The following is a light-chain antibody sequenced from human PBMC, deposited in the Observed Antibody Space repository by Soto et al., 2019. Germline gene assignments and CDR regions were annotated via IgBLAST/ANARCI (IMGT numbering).Light chain of an antibody. J-gene: IGLJ7*01. CDR2: EVN. CDR3: CSYGTKV. Sequence: QSVLTQPASVSGSPGQSITISCTGTSSDVDLYNVVSWYQHHPGKAPKVIIYEVNKRPSGVSNRFSGSKSGNTASLTISGLQAEDEANYYCCSYGTKVFGGGTQLTVL. CDR1: SSDVDLYNV. V-gene: IGLV2-23*02.